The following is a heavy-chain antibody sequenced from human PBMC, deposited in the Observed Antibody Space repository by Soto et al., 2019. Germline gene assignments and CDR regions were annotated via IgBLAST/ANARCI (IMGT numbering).Heavy chain of an antibody. Sequence: ASVKVSCKASGYTFTSYAIHWVRQAPGQRLEWMGWINAGNGNTKYSQKFQGRVTITRDTSASTAYMELSSMRSEDTAVYYCAIDGEAAADDAFDIWDQGTMVAVS. CDR3: AIDGEAAADDAFDI. V-gene: IGHV1-3*01. J-gene: IGHJ3*02. CDR2: INAGNGNT. CDR1: GYTFTSYA. D-gene: IGHD6-13*01.